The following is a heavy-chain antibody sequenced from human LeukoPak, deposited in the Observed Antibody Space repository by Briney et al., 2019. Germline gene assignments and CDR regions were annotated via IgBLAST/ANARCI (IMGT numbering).Heavy chain of an antibody. CDR2: ISYDGSNK. J-gene: IGHJ4*02. CDR1: GFTFSSYA. CDR3: ARGPYDFWSGYYSSNLDY. V-gene: IGHV3-30-3*01. Sequence: PGGSLRLSCAASGFTFSSYAMHWVRQAPGKGLEWVAVISYDGSNKYYADSVKGRFTISRDNAKNTLYLQMNSLRAEDTAVYYCARGPYDFWSGYYSSNLDYWGQGTLVTVSS. D-gene: IGHD3-3*01.